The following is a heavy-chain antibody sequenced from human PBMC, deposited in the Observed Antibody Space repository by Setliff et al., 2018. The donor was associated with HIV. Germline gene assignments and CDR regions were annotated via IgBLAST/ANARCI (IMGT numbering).Heavy chain of an antibody. CDR2: INQDGSEE. Sequence: HPGGSLRLSCAASGFTFSNFYMSWVRQAPGKGLEWVANINQDGSEENYVDSVKGRFTISRDNANNSLHLQMNSLRAEDTAVYYCAREASLSYWGRGTLVTVSS. J-gene: IGHJ4*02. CDR3: AREASLSY. V-gene: IGHV3-7*01. D-gene: IGHD6-6*01. CDR1: GFTFSNFY.